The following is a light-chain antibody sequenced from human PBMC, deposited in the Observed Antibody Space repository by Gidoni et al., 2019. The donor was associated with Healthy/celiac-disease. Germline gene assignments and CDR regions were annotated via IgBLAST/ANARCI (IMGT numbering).Light chain of an antibody. V-gene: IGKV3-11*01. CDR3: QQRSNWIT. Sequence: DIVLTQSPATLSLSPGERATLSCRASQSVSSYLAWYQQKPGQAPRLLIYDASNRVTGIPARFSGSGSGTDFTLTISSLEPEDFAVYYCQQRSNWITFGQGTRLEIK. J-gene: IGKJ5*01. CDR2: DAS. CDR1: QSVSSY.